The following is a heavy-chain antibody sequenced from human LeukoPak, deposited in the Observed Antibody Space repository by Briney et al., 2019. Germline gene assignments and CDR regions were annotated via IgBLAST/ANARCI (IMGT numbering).Heavy chain of an antibody. CDR2: ISWNSGSI. D-gene: IGHD4-17*01. Sequence: GGSLRLSCAASGFTFDDYAMHWVRQAPGKGLEWVSGISWNSGSIGYADSVKGRFTISRDNAKNSLYLQMNSLRAEDMALYYCAKGLPYGDYNPGFDYWGQGTLVTVSS. CDR1: GFTFDDYA. V-gene: IGHV3-9*03. J-gene: IGHJ4*02. CDR3: AKGLPYGDYNPGFDY.